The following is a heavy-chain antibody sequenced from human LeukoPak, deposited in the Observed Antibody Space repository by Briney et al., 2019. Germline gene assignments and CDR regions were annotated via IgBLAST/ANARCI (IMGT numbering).Heavy chain of an antibody. V-gene: IGHV4-59*02. D-gene: IGHD3-22*01. CDR1: GDSVSGYY. CDR3: ARLTMIDGGY. Sequence: SETLSLTCIVSGDSVSGYYWNWIRQSPGKGLEWIGYTHHSGNALYNPSLKSRVTTSVDTSKNQFSLSLSSVTAADTAVYYCARLTMIDGGYWGQGTLVTVSS. J-gene: IGHJ4*02. CDR2: THHSGNA.